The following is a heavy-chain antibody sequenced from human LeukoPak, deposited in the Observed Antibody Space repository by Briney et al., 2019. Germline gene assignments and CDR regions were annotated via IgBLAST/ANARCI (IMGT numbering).Heavy chain of an antibody. V-gene: IGHV3-48*03. Sequence: GGSLRLSCAASGFTFSTYEMNWVRQAPGKGLEWVSYISSSGSTTYYADSVKGRFTISRDNAKNSLFLQMNSLRAEDTSVYYCAQLVGGIDFDVGGQGTLVSVPS. J-gene: IGHJ4*02. CDR1: GFTFSTYE. CDR2: ISSSGSTT. D-gene: IGHD6-13*01. CDR3: AQLVGGIDFDV.